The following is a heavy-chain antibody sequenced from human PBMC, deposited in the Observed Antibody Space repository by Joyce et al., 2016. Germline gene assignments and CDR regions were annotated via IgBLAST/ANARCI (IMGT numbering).Heavy chain of an antibody. CDR3: ARQRWAEWEDGGIDAFDI. D-gene: IGHD1-26*01. CDR1: GYRFTTYW. Sequence: EVQLVQSGAEVKKPGESLKISCKGSGYRFTTYWIGWVRQMPGKGREWMGIIYPGDAHTRYSPSFQGQVTISADKSIRTAYLQWSSLKASDSAMYYCARQRWAEWEDGGIDAFDIWGQGTMVTVSS. CDR2: IYPGDAHT. V-gene: IGHV5-51*01. J-gene: IGHJ3*02.